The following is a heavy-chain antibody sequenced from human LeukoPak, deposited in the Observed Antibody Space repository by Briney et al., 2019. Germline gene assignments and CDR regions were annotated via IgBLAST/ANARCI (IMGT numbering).Heavy chain of an antibody. J-gene: IGHJ4*02. CDR2: IKQDGSEK. V-gene: IGHV3-7*03. CDR1: GFTFSSYW. Sequence: GGSLRLSCAASGFTFSSYWMSWVRQAPGKGLEWVANIKQDGSEKYYVDSVKGRFTISRDNAKNSLYLQMNSLRAEDTALYYCAKDSSGQYYYGSGSLGFDYWGQGTLVTVSS. CDR3: AKDSSGQYYYGSGSLGFDY. D-gene: IGHD3-10*01.